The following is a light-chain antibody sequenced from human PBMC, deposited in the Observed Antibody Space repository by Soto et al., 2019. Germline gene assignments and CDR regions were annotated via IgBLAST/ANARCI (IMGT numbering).Light chain of an antibody. CDR2: GNN. V-gene: IGLV1-40*01. J-gene: IGLJ1*01. Sequence: QSVLTQPPSVSGAPGQRVIISCTGSSSNIGAGYDVHWYQQRPGTAPKLLIFGNNNRPSGVPDRFSGSKSGTSASLAITGLQAEDEGDYYCQSYDSTLSDRYVFGTGTKVTVL. CDR1: SSNIGAGYD. CDR3: QSYDSTLSDRYV.